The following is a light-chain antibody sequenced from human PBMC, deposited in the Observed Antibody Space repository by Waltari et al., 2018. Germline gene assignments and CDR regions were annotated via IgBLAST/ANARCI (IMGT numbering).Light chain of an antibody. CDR1: QSVFLSSNNKNY. V-gene: IGKV4-1*01. Sequence: DIVMTQSPDSLAVSLGERATINCKSSQSVFLSSNNKNYLAWYQQKAGQPPKLPISWASTRESGVPDRFSGSGSGTDFTLTISSLQAEDVAVYYCQEFYSAAYTFGQGTKLEIK. CDR3: QEFYSAAYT. J-gene: IGKJ2*01. CDR2: WAS.